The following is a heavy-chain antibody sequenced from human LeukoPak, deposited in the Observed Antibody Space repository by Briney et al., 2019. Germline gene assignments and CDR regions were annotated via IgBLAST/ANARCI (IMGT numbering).Heavy chain of an antibody. D-gene: IGHD3-9*01. CDR2: IYHSGST. CDR3: ARVLYYDILTGYYKGGYFDY. Sequence: SETLSLTCAVSGYSISSGYYWGWIRQPPGKGLEWIGGIYHSGSTYYNPSLKSRVTISVDTSKNQFSLKLSSVTAADTAVYYCARVLYYDILTGYYKGGYFDYWGQGTLVTVSS. CDR1: GYSISSGYY. J-gene: IGHJ4*02. V-gene: IGHV4-38-2*01.